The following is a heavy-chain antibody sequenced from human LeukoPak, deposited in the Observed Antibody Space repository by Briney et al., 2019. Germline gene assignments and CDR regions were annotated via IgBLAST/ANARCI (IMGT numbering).Heavy chain of an antibody. CDR3: ARVGCDILTGLADNFDY. CDR1: GFTFSDYY. V-gene: IGHV3-11*01. D-gene: IGHD3-9*01. CDR2: ISSSGSTI. Sequence: GGSLRLSCAASGFTFSDYYMSWIRRAPGKGLEWVSYISSSGSTIYYADSVKGRFTISRDNAKNSLYLQMNSLRAEDTAVYYCARVGCDILTGLADNFDYWGQGTLVTVSS. J-gene: IGHJ4*02.